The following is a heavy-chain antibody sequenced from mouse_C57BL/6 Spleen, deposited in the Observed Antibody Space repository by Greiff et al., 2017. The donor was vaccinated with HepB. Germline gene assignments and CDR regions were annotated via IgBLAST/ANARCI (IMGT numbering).Heavy chain of an antibody. CDR2: ISGGGGNT. J-gene: IGHJ4*01. Sequence: EVKVEESGGGLVKPGGSLKLSCAASGFTFSSYTMSWVRQTPEKRLEWVATISGGGGNTYYPDSVKGRFTISRDNAKNTLYLQMSSLRSEDTALYYCARHEGNWVLYAMDYWGQGTSVTVSS. CDR1: GFTFSSYT. CDR3: ARHEGNWVLYAMDY. D-gene: IGHD4-1*01. V-gene: IGHV5-9*01.